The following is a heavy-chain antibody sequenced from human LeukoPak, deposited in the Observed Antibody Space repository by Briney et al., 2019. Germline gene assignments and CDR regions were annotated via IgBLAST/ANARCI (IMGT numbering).Heavy chain of an antibody. CDR2: IYHSGST. CDR1: GYSISSGYY. J-gene: IGHJ3*02. D-gene: IGHD3-22*01. CDR3: AKSNGYGLIDI. Sequence: SETLSLTCTVSGYSISSGYYWGWIRQPPGKGRERIGSIYHSGSTYYNPSLKSRVTISVDTSKNQFSLKLSSVTAAGTAVYYCAKSNGYGLIDIWGQGTMVTVSS. V-gene: IGHV4-38-2*02.